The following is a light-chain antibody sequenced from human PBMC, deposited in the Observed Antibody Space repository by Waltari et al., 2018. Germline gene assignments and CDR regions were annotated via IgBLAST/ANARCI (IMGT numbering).Light chain of an antibody. CDR1: QSVSSNY. CDR2: DTS. CDR3: QQYGNSPPTT. V-gene: IGKV3-20*01. Sequence: EIVLTQSPGTLSLSPGERATLSRTTSQSVSSNYLAWYLQKPGQAPRLLIYDTSKRASGIPDRFSGNGSGTDFALTISRLEPEDFVLYYCQQYGNSPPTTFGGGTKVEIK. J-gene: IGKJ4*01.